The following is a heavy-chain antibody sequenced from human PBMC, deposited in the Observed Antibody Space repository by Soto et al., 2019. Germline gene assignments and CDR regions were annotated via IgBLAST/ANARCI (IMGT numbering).Heavy chain of an antibody. CDR3: AGFARLWRRDC. CDR1: GVTFSSYW. Sequence: EVQLVESGGGLVQPGESLRLSCAASGVTFSSYWMHWVRQAPGKGLVWVSRLNSDGSATTYADSVKGRFTISRDNAKNTLYLQMDSLRVEDTSVYCGAGFARLWRRDCWGQGTLVTVS. V-gene: IGHV3-74*01. J-gene: IGHJ4*02. D-gene: IGHD3-9*01. CDR2: LNSDGSAT.